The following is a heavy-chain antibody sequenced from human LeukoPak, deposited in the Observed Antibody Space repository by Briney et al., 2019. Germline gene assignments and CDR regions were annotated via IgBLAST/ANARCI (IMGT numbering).Heavy chain of an antibody. CDR3: ARASLAYCSGGSCYAIDH. CDR1: GGSFSGYY. CDR2: INHSGST. Sequence: NPSETLSLTCAVYGGSFSGYYWSWIRQPPGKGLEWIGEINHSGSTNYNPSLKSRVTISVDTSKNQFSLKLSSVTAADTAVYYCARASLAYCSGGSCYAIDHWGQGTLVTVSS. V-gene: IGHV4-34*01. D-gene: IGHD2-15*01. J-gene: IGHJ4*02.